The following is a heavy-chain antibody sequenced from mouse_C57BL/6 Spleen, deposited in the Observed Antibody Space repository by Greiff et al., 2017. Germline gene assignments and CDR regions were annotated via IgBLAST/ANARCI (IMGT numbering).Heavy chain of an antibody. CDR3: ARRPYSNYNYYAMDD. CDR1: GYTFTEYT. J-gene: IGHJ4*01. Sequence: QVHVKQSGAELVKPGASVKLSCKASGYTFTEYTIHWVKQRSGQGLEWIGWFYPGSGSIKYNEKFKDKATLTADKSSRTVYLELSRLTSEDSAVYFCARRPYSNYNYYAMDDWGQGTSVTVSS. V-gene: IGHV1-62-2*01. CDR2: FYPGSGSI. D-gene: IGHD2-5*01.